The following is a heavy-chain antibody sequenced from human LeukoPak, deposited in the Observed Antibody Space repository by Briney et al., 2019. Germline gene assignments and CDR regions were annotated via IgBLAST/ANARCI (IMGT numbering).Heavy chain of an antibody. CDR3: ARYCGSENYCISY. Sequence: SETLSLTCAVYGASFSTNYWIWNRQPPGKGLEWIGEINHSGTITYKPSLKSRLTISADTSKNHFSLKLSSVTAADTAVYYCARYCGSENYCISYWGQGTLVTVSS. J-gene: IGHJ4*02. V-gene: IGHV4-34*01. D-gene: IGHD3-10*01. CDR2: INHSGTI. CDR1: GASFSTNY.